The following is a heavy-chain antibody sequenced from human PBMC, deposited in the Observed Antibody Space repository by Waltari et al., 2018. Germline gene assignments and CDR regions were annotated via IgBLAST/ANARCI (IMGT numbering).Heavy chain of an antibody. Sequence: QVQLVQSGAEVKKPGASVKVSCKASGYTFTGYYMHWVRQAPGQGLEWMGWINPNSGGTNYAQKFQGRVTMTRDTSISTAYMELSRLRSDDTAVYYCARDQGVRLRYYYYYMDVWGKGTTVTVSS. V-gene: IGHV1-2*02. J-gene: IGHJ6*03. CDR2: INPNSGGT. D-gene: IGHD3-10*01. CDR3: ARDQGVRLRYYYYYMDV. CDR1: GYTFTGYY.